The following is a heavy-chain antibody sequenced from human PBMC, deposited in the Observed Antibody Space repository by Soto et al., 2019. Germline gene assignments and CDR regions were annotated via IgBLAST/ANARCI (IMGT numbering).Heavy chain of an antibody. CDR3: ARDLGAAAGTAFFPFDWFDP. Sequence: ASVKVSCKASGYTFTSYGISWVRQAPVQGPEWMGWISAYNGNTNYAQKRQGRVTMTTDTSTSTAYMELRSLRSDDTAVYYCARDLGAAAGTAFFPFDWFDPWGQGTLVTVSS. J-gene: IGHJ5*02. CDR2: ISAYNGNT. D-gene: IGHD6-13*01. V-gene: IGHV1-18*04. CDR1: GYTFTSYG.